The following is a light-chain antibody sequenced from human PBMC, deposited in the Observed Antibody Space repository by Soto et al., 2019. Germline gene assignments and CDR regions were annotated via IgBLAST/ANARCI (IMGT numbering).Light chain of an antibody. CDR1: QSISNY. CDR2: AAS. Sequence: DIQMTQSPSSLSASVGDRVTITCRASQSISNYLNWYQQKPGKAPKLLMYAASSLQSGVPSRFSGSGSGTDFTLTIRSLQPEDFATYYCQQSYSTPRTFGQGTEVDIK. CDR3: QQSYSTPRT. V-gene: IGKV1-39*01. J-gene: IGKJ1*01.